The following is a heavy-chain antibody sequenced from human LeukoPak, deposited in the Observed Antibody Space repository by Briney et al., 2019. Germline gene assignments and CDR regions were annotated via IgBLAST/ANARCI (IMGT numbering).Heavy chain of an antibody. CDR1: GYTFTSYD. J-gene: IGHJ4*02. Sequence: PGAPVKVSCTASGYTFTSYDINWVRQATGQGLEWMGWMNPNSGNTGYAQKFQGRVTMTRNTSISTAYMELSSLRSEDTAVYYCARMGLYCTNGVCSPRDYWGQGTLVTVSS. D-gene: IGHD2-8*01. CDR3: ARMGLYCTNGVCSPRDY. CDR2: MNPNSGNT. V-gene: IGHV1-8*01.